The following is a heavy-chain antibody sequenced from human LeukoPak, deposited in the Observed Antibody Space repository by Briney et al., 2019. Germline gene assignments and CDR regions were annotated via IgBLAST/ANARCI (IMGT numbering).Heavy chain of an antibody. CDR1: GISFSSHG. CDR2: IWYDGSNI. V-gene: IGHV3-33*01. CDR3: ARARNDYDSNGFSFLDY. D-gene: IGHD3-22*01. Sequence: GWSLRLSCAACGISFSSHGMHWVRQAPGKGLAWVAVIWYDGSNIYYADSVKGRFTISRDNSKNTLYLQMNSLRAEDTALYYCARARNDYDSNGFSFLDYWGQGTLVTVSS. J-gene: IGHJ4*02.